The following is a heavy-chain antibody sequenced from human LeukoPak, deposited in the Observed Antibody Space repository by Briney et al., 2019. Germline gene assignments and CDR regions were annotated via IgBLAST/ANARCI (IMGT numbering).Heavy chain of an antibody. Sequence: ASVKVSCKASGGTFISYAITWVRQAPGQGLEWIGGIIPVFDTPNYAQNFRGRVTVTTDESTSTAYMELTSLRSEDTAIYFCARDTTLSRVVTATTTYHYFYYIDVWGKGTTVTISS. CDR1: GGTFISYA. D-gene: IGHD2-21*02. CDR2: IIPVFDTP. CDR3: ARDTTLSRVVTATTTYHYFYYIDV. J-gene: IGHJ6*03. V-gene: IGHV1-69*05.